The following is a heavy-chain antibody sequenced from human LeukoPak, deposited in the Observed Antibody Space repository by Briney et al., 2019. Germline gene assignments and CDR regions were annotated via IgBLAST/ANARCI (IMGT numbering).Heavy chain of an antibody. Sequence: GGSLRLSCAVSGFSVSSTYMTWVRQAPGKRLDWVSVVYTGGSTYYADSVKGRFTIPRDNSKNTLYLQMNNLRAEDTAVYYCARARGSGWYFYFDSWGQGALVTVSS. CDR2: VYTGGST. CDR3: ARARGSGWYFYFDS. CDR1: GFSVSSTY. D-gene: IGHD6-19*01. V-gene: IGHV3-53*01. J-gene: IGHJ4*02.